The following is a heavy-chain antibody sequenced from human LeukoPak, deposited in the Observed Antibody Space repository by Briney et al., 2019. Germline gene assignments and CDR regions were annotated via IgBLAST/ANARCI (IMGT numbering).Heavy chain of an antibody. Sequence: GGSLRLSCAASGFTFSDYYMSWIRQAPGKGLEWVSYISSSGSTIYYADSVKGRFTISRDNAKNSLYLQMNSLRAEDTAVYYCARDPKVYYDSSGYSNWGQGTLVTVSS. D-gene: IGHD3-22*01. CDR2: ISSSGSTI. CDR1: GFTFSDYY. J-gene: IGHJ4*02. V-gene: IGHV3-11*01. CDR3: ARDPKVYYDSSGYSN.